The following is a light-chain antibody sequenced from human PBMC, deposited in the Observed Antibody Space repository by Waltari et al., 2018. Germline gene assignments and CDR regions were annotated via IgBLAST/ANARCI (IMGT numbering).Light chain of an antibody. Sequence: DIVMTQSPDSLAVSLGERASINCKSSQSVLYSSNNYNYLAWYQQKPGQPPQLLIYGACTRESGVPDRFCGSGSGTHFTLTISSLQAEDVAVYYCQQDYESPYTCGQGTKREIK. CDR1: QSVLYSSNNYNY. J-gene: IGKJ2*01. V-gene: IGKV4-1*01. CDR2: GAC. CDR3: QQDYESPYT.